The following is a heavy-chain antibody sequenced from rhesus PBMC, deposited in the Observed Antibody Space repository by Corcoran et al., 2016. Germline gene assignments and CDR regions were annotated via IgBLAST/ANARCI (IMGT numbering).Heavy chain of an antibody. CDR3: ARLIVVGYPNENNGFDV. J-gene: IGHJ5-1*01. V-gene: IGHV1S2*01. Sequence: VQLVQSGAEVKKPGSSVKVSCKASGYTFTDYYMHWVRQAPRQGLEWMGWINPYNGNTKYAQKLQGRVSMSRDTSMSTAYMERSSLRSEDTAVYYCARLIVVGYPNENNGFDVWGPGVLVTVSS. CDR2: INPYNGNT. CDR1: GYTFTDYY. D-gene: IGHD3-16*01.